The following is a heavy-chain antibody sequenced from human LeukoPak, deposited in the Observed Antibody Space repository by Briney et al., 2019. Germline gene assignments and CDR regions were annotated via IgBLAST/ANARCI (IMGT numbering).Heavy chain of an antibody. D-gene: IGHD6-13*01. J-gene: IGHJ3*02. CDR2: IYYSGST. Sequence: PSETLSLTCTVSGGSIRSYYWSWIRQPPGKGLEWIGYIYYSGSTNYNPSLKSRVTVSVDTSKNQFSLKLSSVTAADTAVYYCARYQTPIAAAGSRYAFDIWGQGTMVTVSS. CDR3: ARYQTPIAAAGSRYAFDI. CDR1: GGSIRSYY. V-gene: IGHV4-59*01.